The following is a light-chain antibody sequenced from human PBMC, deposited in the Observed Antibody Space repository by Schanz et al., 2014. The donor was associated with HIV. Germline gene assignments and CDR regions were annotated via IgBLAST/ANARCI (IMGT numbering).Light chain of an antibody. J-gene: IGLJ2*01. V-gene: IGLV1-40*01. CDR1: SSNIGTGYD. Sequence: QSVLAQPLSVSGAPGQRVTISCTGSSSNIGTGYDVHWYQVLPGIAPKLLIYSNNQRPSGVPARFSGSKSGTSASLAISGLQSEDEADYYCAAWDDSLNGVIFGGGTKLTVL. CDR2: SNN. CDR3: AAWDDSLNGVI.